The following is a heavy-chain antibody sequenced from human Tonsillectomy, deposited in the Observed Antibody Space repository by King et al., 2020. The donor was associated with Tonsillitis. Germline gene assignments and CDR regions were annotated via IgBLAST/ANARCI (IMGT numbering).Heavy chain of an antibody. Sequence: VQLQESGPGLVKPSETLSLTCTVSGGSMKNYYGSWIRQPPGKGLEWIAYIYYSGSTSYNPSPKSRGTISVDTSKNQFSLKLSSVTAADTAVYYCARSSWPTSHKFDSWGQGTLVTVSS. CDR2: IYYSGST. CDR3: ARSSWPTSHKFDS. J-gene: IGHJ4*02. D-gene: IGHD5-24*01. CDR1: GGSMKNYY. V-gene: IGHV4-59*08.